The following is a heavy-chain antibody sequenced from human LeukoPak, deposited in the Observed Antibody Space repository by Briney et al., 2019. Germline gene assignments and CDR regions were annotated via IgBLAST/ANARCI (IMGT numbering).Heavy chain of an antibody. D-gene: IGHD6-19*01. CDR1: GYTFTSYA. V-gene: IGHV7-4-1*02. CDR3: ARGDSSGWYFHFDY. Sequence: ASVKVSCKASGYTFTSYAMNWVRQAPGQGLEWMGWINTNTGNPTYAQGFTGRFVFSLDTSVSTAYLQISSLKAEDTAVYYRARGDSSGWYFHFDYWGQGTLVTVSS. J-gene: IGHJ4*02. CDR2: INTNTGNP.